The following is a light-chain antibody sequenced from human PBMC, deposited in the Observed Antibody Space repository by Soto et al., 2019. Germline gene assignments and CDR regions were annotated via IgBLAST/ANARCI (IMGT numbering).Light chain of an antibody. CDR2: EGT. J-gene: IGLJ1*01. Sequence: QSALTQPASVSGSPGQSITISCTGTSSDVGTYNLVSWYQQHPGKAPKLMIYEGTKRPSGVSNRFSGSKSGNTASLTISGLQAEDEADYYCCSYAGGSTYVFGPGTKLTVL. V-gene: IGLV2-23*01. CDR1: SSDVGTYNL. CDR3: CSYAGGSTYV.